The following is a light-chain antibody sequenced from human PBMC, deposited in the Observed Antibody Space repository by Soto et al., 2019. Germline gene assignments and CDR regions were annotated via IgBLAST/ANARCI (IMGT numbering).Light chain of an antibody. CDR2: DAS. CDR1: QSVSSY. CDR3: QQRSNWPRT. J-gene: IGKJ1*01. V-gene: IGKV3-11*01. Sequence: EIVLTQSPATLSLSPGERATLSCRASQSVSSYLAWYQQKPGQAPRLLIYDASNRATGIPARFSGSGSGTDFTLTISSLEPEDFVVYYCQQRSNWPRTFGQGTKV.